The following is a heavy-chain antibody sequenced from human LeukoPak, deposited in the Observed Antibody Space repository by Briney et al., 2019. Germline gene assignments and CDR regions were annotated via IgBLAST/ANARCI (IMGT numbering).Heavy chain of an antibody. CDR3: AKGGGYFDWSDAFDI. Sequence: PGGSLRLSCAASGFTFDDYAMSWVRQAPGKGLEWVSAISGSGGSTYYADSVKGRFTISRDNSKNTLYLQMNSLRAEDTAVYYCAKGGGYFDWSDAFDIWGQGTMVTVSS. CDR2: ISGSGGST. CDR1: GFTFDDYA. V-gene: IGHV3-23*01. J-gene: IGHJ3*02. D-gene: IGHD3-9*01.